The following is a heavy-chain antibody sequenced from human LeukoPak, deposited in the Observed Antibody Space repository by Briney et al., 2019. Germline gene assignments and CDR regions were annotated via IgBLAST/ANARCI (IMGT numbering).Heavy chain of an antibody. CDR3: AGDEAADGTNALDV. CDR2: INPNSGGT. J-gene: IGHJ3*01. Sequence: GASVKVSCKATANTLGYYIHWVRQAPGQGLEWMGWINPNSGGTNYAQKFQGRVTMTRDTSISTAFMELTGLRSDDTAVYYCAGDEAADGTNALDVWGQGTMVTVSS. D-gene: IGHD6-13*01. V-gene: IGHV1-2*02. CDR1: ANTLGYY.